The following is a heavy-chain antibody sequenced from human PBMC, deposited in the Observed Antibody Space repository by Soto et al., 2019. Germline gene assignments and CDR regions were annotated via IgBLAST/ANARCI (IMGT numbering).Heavy chain of an antibody. CDR1: GGSVSSGSYY. CDR3: ERARFADGCSTSCPPPAFDR. D-gene: IGHD2-2*01. Sequence: SETLSLTCTVSGGSVSSGSYYWSWIRQPPGKGLDWIGYIYYSGSTNYNPSLKSRVTISVDTSKNQFSLKLSSVTAADTAVYYCERARFADGCSTSCPPPAFDRWGQGTMVPVSS. J-gene: IGHJ3*02. CDR2: IYYSGST. V-gene: IGHV4-61*01.